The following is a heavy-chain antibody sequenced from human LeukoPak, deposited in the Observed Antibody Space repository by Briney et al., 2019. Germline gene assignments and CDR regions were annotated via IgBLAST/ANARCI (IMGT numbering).Heavy chain of an antibody. V-gene: IGHV3-48*02. CDR1: GFTFRSYS. CDR3: ARDRTVTNYQYYGMDV. J-gene: IGHJ6*01. Sequence: PGGSLRLSCAASGFTFRSYSMNWVRQAPGKGLEWVSYISSTGRTIYYADSVKGRFTISRDNAKNSLYLQMNSLRDEDTAVYYCARDRTVTNYQYYGMDVWGQGTTVTVSS. CDR2: ISSTGRTI. D-gene: IGHD4-17*01.